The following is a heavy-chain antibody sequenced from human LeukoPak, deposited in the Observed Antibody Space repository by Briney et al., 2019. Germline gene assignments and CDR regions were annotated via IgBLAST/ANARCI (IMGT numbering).Heavy chain of an antibody. V-gene: IGHV1-8*01. CDR2: MNPNSGNT. D-gene: IGHD6-13*01. Sequence: GASVKVSCKASGYTFTSYDINWVRQATGQGLEWMGWMNPNSGNTGYAQKFQGRVTMTRNTSISTAYMELSSLRSEDTAVYYCARGNSSSWSYYYYGMDVWGQGTTVTVSS. J-gene: IGHJ6*02. CDR3: ARGNSSSWSYYYYGMDV. CDR1: GYTFTSYD.